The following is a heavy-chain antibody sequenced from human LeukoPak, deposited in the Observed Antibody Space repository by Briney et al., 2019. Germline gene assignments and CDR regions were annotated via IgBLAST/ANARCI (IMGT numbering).Heavy chain of an antibody. CDR3: ATTKPAAIMGWFDP. J-gene: IGHJ5*02. V-gene: IGHV1-69*05. CDR2: IIPIFGTA. Sequence: SVKVSCKASGGTFSSYAISWVRQAPGQGLEWMGGIIPIFGTANYAQKFQGRVTITTDESTSTAYMELSSLRSEDTAVYYCATTKPAAIMGWFDPWSQGTLVTVSS. D-gene: IGHD2-2*02. CDR1: GGTFSSYA.